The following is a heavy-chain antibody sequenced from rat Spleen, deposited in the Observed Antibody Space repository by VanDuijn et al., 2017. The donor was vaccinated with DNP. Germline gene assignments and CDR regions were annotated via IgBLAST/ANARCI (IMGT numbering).Heavy chain of an antibody. V-gene: IGHV5S23*01. CDR1: GFTFSAYY. Sequence: EVQLVESGGGLVQPGNSLKLSCAASGFTFSAYYMAWVRQAPAKGLEWVAYIGSAAYAPYYGDSVKGRFTISRDNAGSTLFLQMDSLRSEDTAAYYCAKPDYWGQGVMVTVSS. J-gene: IGHJ2*01. CDR2: IGSAAYAP. CDR3: AKPDY.